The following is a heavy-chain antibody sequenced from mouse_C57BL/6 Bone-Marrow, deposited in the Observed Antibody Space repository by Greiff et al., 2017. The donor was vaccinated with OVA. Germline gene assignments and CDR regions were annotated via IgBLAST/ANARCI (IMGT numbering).Heavy chain of an antibody. Sequence: EVQLVESGAELVRPGASVKLSCTASGFNIKDDYMHWVKQRPEQGLEWIGWIDPENGDTEYASKFQGKATITADTSSNTAYLQLSSLTSEDTAVYYCTTLLRLDYWGQGTTLTVSS. CDR2: IDPENGDT. CDR3: TTLLRLDY. J-gene: IGHJ2*01. V-gene: IGHV14-4*01. D-gene: IGHD1-1*01. CDR1: GFNIKDDY.